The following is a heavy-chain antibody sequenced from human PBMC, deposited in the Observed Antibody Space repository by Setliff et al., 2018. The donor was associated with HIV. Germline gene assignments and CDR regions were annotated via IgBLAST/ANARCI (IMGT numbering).Heavy chain of an antibody. D-gene: IGHD3-22*01. CDR1: GYTFTGYY. CDR2: INPNNGGT. Sequence: ASVKVSCKASGYTFTGYYMHWVRQAPGQGLEWMGGINPNNGGTNYAQKVQGRVTMTRDTSISTAYMELSRLRSDDTAVYYCARDYYDSSGYIFFPGLPDYWGQGTLVTVSS. V-gene: IGHV1-2*02. J-gene: IGHJ4*02. CDR3: ARDYYDSSGYIFFPGLPDY.